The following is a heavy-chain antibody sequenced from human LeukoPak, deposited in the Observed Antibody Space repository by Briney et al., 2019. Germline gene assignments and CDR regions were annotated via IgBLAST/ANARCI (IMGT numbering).Heavy chain of an antibody. CDR2: INYSGST. J-gene: IGHJ6*03. Sequence: MSSETLSLTCAVYGGSFSGYYWSWIRQPPGKGLEWIGYINYSGSTNSNPSLKSRVTISVDTSKNQFSLRLSSVTAADTAVYYCAASKKYGSGSYYVYYMDVWGKGTTVTISS. CDR1: GGSFSGYY. D-gene: IGHD3-10*01. V-gene: IGHV4-34*01. CDR3: AASKKYGSGSYYVYYMDV.